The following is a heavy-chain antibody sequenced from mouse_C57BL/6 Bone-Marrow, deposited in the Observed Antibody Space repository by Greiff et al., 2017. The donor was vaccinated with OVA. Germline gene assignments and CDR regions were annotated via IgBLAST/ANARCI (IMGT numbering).Heavy chain of an antibody. J-gene: IGHJ3*01. V-gene: IGHV6-3*01. D-gene: IGHD3-3*01. CDR2: IRLKSDNYAT. Sequence: EVQGVESGGGLVQPGGSMKLSCVASGFTFSNYWMNWVRQSPEKGLEWVAQIRLKSDNYATHYAESVKGRFTISRDDSKSSVYLQMNNLRAEDTGIYYCTGRGDPAWFAYWGQGTLVTVSA. CDR3: TGRGDPAWFAY. CDR1: GFTFSNYW.